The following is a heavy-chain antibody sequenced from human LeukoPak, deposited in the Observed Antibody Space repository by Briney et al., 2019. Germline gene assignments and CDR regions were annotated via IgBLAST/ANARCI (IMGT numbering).Heavy chain of an antibody. J-gene: IGHJ4*02. CDR1: GFTFSSNA. Sequence: GGSLRLSCAASGFTFSSNAISWVRQAPGKGLEWVSAISGSGGSTYYADSVKGRFTISRDNSKNTLYLQMNSLRAEDTAVYYCAKDSHVVAAKRLFDYWGQGTLVIVSS. V-gene: IGHV3-23*01. CDR3: AKDSHVVAAKRLFDY. CDR2: ISGSGGST. D-gene: IGHD2-15*01.